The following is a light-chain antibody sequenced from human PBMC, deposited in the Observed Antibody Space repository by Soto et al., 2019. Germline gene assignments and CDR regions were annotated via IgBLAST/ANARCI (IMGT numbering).Light chain of an antibody. CDR3: QQYSNWQT. CDR1: QSVGSN. CDR2: GAS. J-gene: IGKJ1*01. V-gene: IGKV3-15*01. Sequence: EIGMTQSPATLSVSPGERATLSCRASQSVGSNLAWYQQKPGQAPRLLIYGASTRATGIPARFSGSGSGTEFTLTISSLQSEDFAVYYCQQYSNWQTFGQGTKVDIK.